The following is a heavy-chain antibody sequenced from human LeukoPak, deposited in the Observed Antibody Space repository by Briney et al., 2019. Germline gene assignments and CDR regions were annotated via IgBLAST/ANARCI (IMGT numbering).Heavy chain of an antibody. V-gene: IGHV4-38-2*02. CDR2: IYHSGST. CDR1: GGSISGYY. CDR3: ASDYDSSGSCY. D-gene: IGHD3-22*01. Sequence: KPSETLSLTCSVSGGSISGYYWTWIRQPAGKGLEWIGSIYHSGSTYYNPSLKSRVTISVDTSKNQFSLKLSSVTAADTAVYYCASDYDSSGSCYWGQGTLVTVSS. J-gene: IGHJ4*02.